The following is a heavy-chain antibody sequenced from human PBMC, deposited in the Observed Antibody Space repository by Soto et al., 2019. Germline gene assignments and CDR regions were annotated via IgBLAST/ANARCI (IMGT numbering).Heavy chain of an antibody. Sequence: QVVLQESGPGLVKPSETLSLTCSVSGRSITSYYWSWVRQPPGKELEWIGYIYDNGITSQNPSLKSRVTKSGDTSQNQVSLKLTSVTGADTAVYYCARTYDSNGYANEFDSWGQGILVTVTS. V-gene: IGHV4-59*12. J-gene: IGHJ4*02. CDR3: ARTYDSNGYANEFDS. D-gene: IGHD3-22*01. CDR2: IYDNGIT. CDR1: GRSITSYY.